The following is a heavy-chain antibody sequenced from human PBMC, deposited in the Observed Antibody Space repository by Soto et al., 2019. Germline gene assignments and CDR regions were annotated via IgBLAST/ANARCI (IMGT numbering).Heavy chain of an antibody. J-gene: IGHJ6*02. CDR2: ISYDGILK. CDR1: GFTFSALG. V-gene: IGHV3-30*18. CDR3: AKDFKVSGGHYGSLNYYYGMDV. D-gene: IGHD3-10*01. Sequence: GGSLRLSCAVSGFTFSALGMHWVRQAPGKGLEWVAIISYDGILKYYADSVKGRFTISRDTSKGALYLQMNSLTPEDTAVYYCAKDFKVSGGHYGSLNYYYGMDVWGQGTTVTVSS.